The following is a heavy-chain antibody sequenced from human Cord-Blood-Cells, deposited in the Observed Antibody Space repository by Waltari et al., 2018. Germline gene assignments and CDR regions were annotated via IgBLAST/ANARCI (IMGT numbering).Heavy chain of an antibody. CDR1: GGSLSSSSYY. J-gene: IGHJ3*02. CDR3: ARQVLGISGIGVAFDI. V-gene: IGHV4-39*01. Sequence: QLQLQESGPGLVKPSETLSLTCTVSGGSLSSSSYYLGWIRHPPGKGLEWIGSIYYSGSTYYNPSLKSRVTISVDTSKNQFSLKLSSVTAADTAVYYCARQVLGISGIGVAFDIWGQGTMVTVSS. CDR2: IYYSGST. D-gene: IGHD7-27*01.